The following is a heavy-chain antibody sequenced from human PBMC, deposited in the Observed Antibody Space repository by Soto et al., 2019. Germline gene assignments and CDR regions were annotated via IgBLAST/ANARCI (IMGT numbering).Heavy chain of an antibody. CDR1: GFTFSSYG. J-gene: IGHJ4*02. CDR3: ARAGTTGTTTTRMIGGH. Sequence: QVQLVESGGGVVQPGRSLRLSCAASGFTFSSYGMHWVRQAPGKGLEWVAVIWYDGSNKYYADSVKGRFTISRDNSKNTLYRQRNSLRAEDTAVYYCARAGTTGTTTTRMIGGHWGQGTLVTVSS. CDR2: IWYDGSNK. V-gene: IGHV3-33*01. D-gene: IGHD1-1*01.